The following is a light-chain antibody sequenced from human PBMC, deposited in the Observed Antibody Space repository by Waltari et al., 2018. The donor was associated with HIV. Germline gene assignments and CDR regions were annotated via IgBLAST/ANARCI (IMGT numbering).Light chain of an antibody. J-gene: IGLJ2*01. Sequence: SYELTQPPSVSVSPGQTASIPCSGDDLGEKFACWFQQKPGQSPGLIIYQDSKRPSGIPERFSGSNSGSTATLTVSGTQALDEADYYCQVWDGTTAVFGGGTRLAVL. CDR1: DLGEKF. CDR2: QDS. CDR3: QVWDGTTAV. V-gene: IGLV3-1*01.